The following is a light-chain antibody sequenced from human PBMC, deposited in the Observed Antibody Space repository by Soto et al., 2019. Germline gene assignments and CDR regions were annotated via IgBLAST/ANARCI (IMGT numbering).Light chain of an antibody. J-gene: IGKJ1*01. CDR3: QQYNSYWT. CDR1: QSISSW. CDR2: KAS. V-gene: IGKV1-5*03. Sequence: DIQMTQSPSTLSASVGDRVTITCRASQSISSWLAGYQQKPGKPPKLLIYKASSLESGVPSRFSGSGSGTEFTLTISSLQPDDFANYYCQQYNSYWTFGQGTKVEIK.